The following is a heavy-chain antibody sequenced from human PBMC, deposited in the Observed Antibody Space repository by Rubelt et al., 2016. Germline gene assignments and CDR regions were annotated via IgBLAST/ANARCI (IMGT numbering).Heavy chain of an antibody. CDR3: ARVVYGSGRIDY. CDR2: IYYSGST. V-gene: IGHV4-31*03. J-gene: IGHJ4*02. D-gene: IGHD3-10*01. CDR1: GGSISSGGYY. Sequence: GPGLVKPSQTLSLTCTVSGGSISSGGYYWSWIRQHPGKGLEWIGYIYYSGSTYYNPSLKSRVTISVDTSKNPFSLKLSSVTAADTAVYYCARVVYGSGRIDYWGQGTLVTVSS.